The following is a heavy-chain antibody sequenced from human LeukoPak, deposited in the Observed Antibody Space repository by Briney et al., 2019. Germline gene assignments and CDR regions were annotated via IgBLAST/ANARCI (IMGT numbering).Heavy chain of an antibody. J-gene: IGHJ6*02. V-gene: IGHV3-30*03. D-gene: IGHD3-10*01. Sequence: GVSLRLSCAASGFTFSSYGMHWVRQAPGKGLEWVAVISYGGINIYYADSVKGRFTISRDNSKNTLYLQMNSLRAEDTAVYYCAREYYYGSGSYYKTDPDYYYYGMDVWGQGTTVT. CDR3: AREYYYGSGSYYKTDPDYYYYGMDV. CDR2: ISYGGINI. CDR1: GFTFSSYG.